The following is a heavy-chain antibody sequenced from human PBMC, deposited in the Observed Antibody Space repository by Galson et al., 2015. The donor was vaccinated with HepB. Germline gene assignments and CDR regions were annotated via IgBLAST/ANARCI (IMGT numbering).Heavy chain of an antibody. J-gene: IGHJ4*02. CDR2: TYYRSKWYT. CDR3: ARHGGTAVDLFDY. D-gene: IGHD3-16*01. Sequence: CAISGDSVSSNSAAWNWMRQSPSRGLEWLGRTYYRSKWYTDYAPSVKSRVTINPDTSKNQFSLKLSSVTAADTAVYYCARHGGTAVDLFDYWGQGTLVTVSS. CDR1: GDSVSSNSAA. V-gene: IGHV6-1*01.